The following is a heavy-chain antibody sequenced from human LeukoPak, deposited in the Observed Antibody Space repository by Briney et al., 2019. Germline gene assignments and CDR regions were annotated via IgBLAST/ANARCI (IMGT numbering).Heavy chain of an antibody. J-gene: IGHJ5*02. CDR1: GYTFTSYD. V-gene: IGHV1-8*03. CDR2: MNPNSGNT. D-gene: IGHD1-26*01. CDR3: ARCRIIRMSGSYNWFDP. Sequence: ASVTVSCKASGYTFTSYDINWVRQATGQGLEWMGWMNPNSGNTGYAQKFQGGVTITRNTSISTAYMELSSLRSEDTAVYYCARCRIIRMSGSYNWFDPWGQGTLVTVSS.